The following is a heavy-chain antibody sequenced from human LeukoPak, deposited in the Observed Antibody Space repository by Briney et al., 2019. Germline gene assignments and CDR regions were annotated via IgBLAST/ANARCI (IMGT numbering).Heavy chain of an antibody. CDR2: IGVTGDT. V-gene: IGHV3-13*01. J-gene: IGHJ2*01. Sequence: ETLTLTCAASGFTVSSNYVSWLRQAPGKGLKWVAAIGVTGDTYYADSVKGRFTISREDAANSLYLQMRSLGAGDTALYYCTKEFCGSRAACAGGSYYDFWGRGALVTASS. CDR1: GFTVSSNY. CDR3: TKEFCGSRAACAGGSYYDF. D-gene: IGHD1-1*01.